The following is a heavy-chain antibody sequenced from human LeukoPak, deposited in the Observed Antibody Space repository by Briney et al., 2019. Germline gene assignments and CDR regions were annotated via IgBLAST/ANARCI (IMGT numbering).Heavy chain of an antibody. V-gene: IGHV3-30*02. CDR3: ARVRNHYDSNGYLARRVFDY. CDR1: GFTFSSYG. D-gene: IGHD3-22*01. J-gene: IGHJ4*02. Sequence: GGSLRLSCAASGFTFSSYGMHWVRQAPGKGLEWVAFIRYDGSNKYYADSVKGRFTISRDNAKNSLYLQMNSLRAEDTAVYYCARVRNHYDSNGYLARRVFDYWGQGALVTVSS. CDR2: IRYDGSNK.